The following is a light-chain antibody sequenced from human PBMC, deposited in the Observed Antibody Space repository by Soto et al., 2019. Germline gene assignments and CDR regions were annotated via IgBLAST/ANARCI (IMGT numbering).Light chain of an antibody. CDR1: QSIGTY. J-gene: IGKJ2*01. CDR2: AAS. Sequence: DIQMTQSPSSLSASVGDSVTVTCRASQSIGTYVNWYQQKPGKAPYLLIYAASRLQSGVPSKFSGSGSGTDFTLTISSLQPEDFATYSCQQSYTTPYTFGQGTNLEIK. V-gene: IGKV1-39*01. CDR3: QQSYTTPYT.